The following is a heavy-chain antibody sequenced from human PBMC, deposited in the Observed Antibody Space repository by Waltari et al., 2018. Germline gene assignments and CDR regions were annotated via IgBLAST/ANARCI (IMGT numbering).Heavy chain of an antibody. CDR3: ARGTMVRPPVNWFDP. CDR2: IYYSGST. D-gene: IGHD3-10*01. J-gene: IGHJ5*02. V-gene: IGHV4-39*07. Sequence: QLQLQESGPGLVKPSETLSLTCTVSGGSISSSSSYWGWIRQPPGKGLEWIGSIYYSGSTYYNPSLKSRVTISVDTSKNQFSLKLSSVTAADTAVYYCARGTMVRPPVNWFDPWGQGTLVTVSS. CDR1: GGSISSSSSY.